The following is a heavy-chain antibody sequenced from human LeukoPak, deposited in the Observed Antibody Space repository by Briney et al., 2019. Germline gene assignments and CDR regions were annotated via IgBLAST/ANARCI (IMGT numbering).Heavy chain of an antibody. CDR2: MNPNIGNT. Sequence: GASVKVSCKASGYTFTSYDINWVRQATGQGREWMGWMNPNIGNTGYAQKFQGRATMTSNTSISTAYMELSSLRSEDTAVYYCAKVGQKEAHYYFDYWGQGTLVTVFS. CDR1: GYTFTSYD. V-gene: IGHV1-8*01. D-gene: IGHD1-26*01. CDR3: AKVGQKEAHYYFDY. J-gene: IGHJ4*02.